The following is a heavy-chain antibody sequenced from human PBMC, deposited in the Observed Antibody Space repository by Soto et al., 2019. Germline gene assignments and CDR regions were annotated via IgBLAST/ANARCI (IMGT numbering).Heavy chain of an antibody. CDR3: ARELIVGATPPYYFDY. Sequence: QVQLVQSGAEVKKPGASVKVSCKASGYTFTSYGISWVRQAPGQGLEWMGWISAYNGNTNYAQKHQGRVTMTTDTSRSTAYMELVSLRSDHTAVYYCARELIVGATPPYYFDYWGQGTLVTVSS. CDR2: ISAYNGNT. J-gene: IGHJ4*02. V-gene: IGHV1-18*01. D-gene: IGHD1-26*01. CDR1: GYTFTSYG.